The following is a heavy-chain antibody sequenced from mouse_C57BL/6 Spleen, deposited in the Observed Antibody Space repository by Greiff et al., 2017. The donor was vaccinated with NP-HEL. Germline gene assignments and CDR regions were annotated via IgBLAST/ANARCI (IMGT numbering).Heavy chain of an antibody. CDR2: INPNNGGT. J-gene: IGHJ2*01. CDR3: ARTIIYYDYDWGY. D-gene: IGHD2-4*01. CDR1: GYTFTDYY. V-gene: IGHV1-26*01. Sequence: EVQLQQSGPELVKPGASVKISCKASGYTFTDYYMNWVKQSHGKSLEWIGDINPNNGGTSYNQKFKGKATLTVDKSSSTAYMELRSLTSEDSAVYYCARTIIYYDYDWGYWGQGTTLTVSS.